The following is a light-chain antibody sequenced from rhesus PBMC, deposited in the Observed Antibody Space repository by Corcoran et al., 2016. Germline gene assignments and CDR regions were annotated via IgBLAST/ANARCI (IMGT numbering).Light chain of an antibody. J-gene: IGLJ6*01. Sequence: QPILTQPSSMSASLGASVTLTCTLSSGNSDSAVDWHQQRPGKGPQFVMRVGTGGVVGSKGDGIPDRVSGSGSGLNRYLTLKNIQEEDVSYLHCVADYGTGRTFVYVFGSGTKLTVL. CDR2: VGTGGVVG. V-gene: IGLV9-84*01. CDR3: VADYGTGRTFVYV. CDR1: SGNSDSA.